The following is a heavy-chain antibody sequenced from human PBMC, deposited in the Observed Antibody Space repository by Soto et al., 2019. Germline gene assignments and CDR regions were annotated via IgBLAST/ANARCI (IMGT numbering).Heavy chain of an antibody. CDR3: AKDQGSSWYEIDY. CDR2: ISGSGGST. D-gene: IGHD6-13*01. CDR1: GFTFSNYA. J-gene: IGHJ4*02. V-gene: IGHV3-23*01. Sequence: GGSLRLSCAASGFTFSNYAVSRVLQAPGKGLEWVSTISGSGGSTYYADSVKGRFTISRDNSKNTLYLQMNSLRAEDTAVYYCAKDQGSSWYEIDYWGQGTLVTVSS.